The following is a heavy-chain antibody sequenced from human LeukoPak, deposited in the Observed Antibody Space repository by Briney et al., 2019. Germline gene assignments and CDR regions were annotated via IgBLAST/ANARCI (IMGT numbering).Heavy chain of an antibody. CDR1: GYSFTSYW. V-gene: IGHV5-51*01. CDR3: ARHCSSTSCYAGFDY. D-gene: IGHD2-2*01. Sequence: GESLKISCKGSGYSFTSYWIGWVRQMPGKGLEWVGIIYPGDSDTRYSPSFQGQVTISADKSISTAYLQWSSLKASDTAMYYCARHCSSTSCYAGFDYWGQGTLVTVSS. J-gene: IGHJ4*02. CDR2: IYPGDSDT.